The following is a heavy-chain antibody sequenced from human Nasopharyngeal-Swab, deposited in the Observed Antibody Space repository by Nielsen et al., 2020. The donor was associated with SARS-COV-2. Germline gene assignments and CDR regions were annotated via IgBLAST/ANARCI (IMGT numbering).Heavy chain of an antibody. D-gene: IGHD6-13*01. CDR2: ISYDGSKK. CDR3: ARDQGSSWYTYYYYGMDV. J-gene: IGHJ6*02. Sequence: GESLKISCAASGFTFSSYAMHWVRQAPGEGLEWVAVISYDGSKKYYADSVKGRFTISRDNSKNTLYLQMNSLRAEDTAVYYCARDQGSSWYTYYYYGMDVWDQGTTVTVSS. CDR1: GFTFSSYA. V-gene: IGHV3-30-3*01.